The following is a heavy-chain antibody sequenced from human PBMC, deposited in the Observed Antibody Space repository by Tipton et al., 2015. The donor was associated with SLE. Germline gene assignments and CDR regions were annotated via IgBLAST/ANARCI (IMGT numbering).Heavy chain of an antibody. Sequence: TLSLTCTVSDGSISSSTHYWAWIRQPPGKGLEWIGSIYHSGNTYYNPSFKSRVTISVDTSKNQFSLKLSSVTAADTAVYYCASLRRGYSYAYIDYWGQGTLVSVSS. D-gene: IGHD5-18*01. V-gene: IGHV4-39*07. CDR3: ASLRRGYSYAYIDY. J-gene: IGHJ4*02. CDR1: DGSISSSTHY. CDR2: IYHSGNT.